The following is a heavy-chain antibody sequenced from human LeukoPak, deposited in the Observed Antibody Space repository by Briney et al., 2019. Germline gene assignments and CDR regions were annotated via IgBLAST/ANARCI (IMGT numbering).Heavy chain of an antibody. CDR1: GYTFTNYG. D-gene: IGHD2-15*01. CDR2: ISAYNGNT. Sequence: GASVKVSCKASGYTFTNYGISWVRQAPGQGLEWMGWISAYNGNTNNAQKLQGRVTMTTDTSTSTVYMEVRSLRSDDTAVYYCARDCGGGRCYYYYMDVWGKGTTVTVSS. J-gene: IGHJ6*03. V-gene: IGHV1-18*01. CDR3: ARDCGGGRCYYYYMDV.